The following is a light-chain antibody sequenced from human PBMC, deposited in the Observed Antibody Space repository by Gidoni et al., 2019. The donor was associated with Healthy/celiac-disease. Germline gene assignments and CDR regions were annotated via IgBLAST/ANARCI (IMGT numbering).Light chain of an antibody. V-gene: IGKV3-15*01. CDR1: QSVSSN. Sequence: EIVMMQSPATLSVSPGVRATLSCSSSQSVSSNLAWYQQKPGQAPRLLIYGASTRATGIPDRFSGSGSGTEFTLTISSLQAEDFAVYYCQQYNNWPGTFGQGTKVEIK. CDR2: GAS. J-gene: IGKJ1*01. CDR3: QQYNNWPGT.